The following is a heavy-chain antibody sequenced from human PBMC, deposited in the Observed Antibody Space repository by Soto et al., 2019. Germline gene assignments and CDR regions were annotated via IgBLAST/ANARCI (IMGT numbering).Heavy chain of an antibody. CDR3: ARGTLV. V-gene: IGHV4-31*03. J-gene: IGHJ4*02. CDR1: GGSIGSGGYW. D-gene: IGHD2-2*01. CDR2: VSYTGNT. Sequence: QVQLQESGPGLMQPSQTLSLTCTVSGGSIGSGGYWWSWIRQHPGRGLEWIGFVSYTGNTQYNPSLKSRVNISVDTSTKQFSLKLSSVPAADTAVYYCARGTLVWGQGTLVTVSS.